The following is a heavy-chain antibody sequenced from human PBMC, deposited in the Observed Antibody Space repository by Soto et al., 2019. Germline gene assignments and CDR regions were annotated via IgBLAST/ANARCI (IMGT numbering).Heavy chain of an antibody. J-gene: IGHJ4*02. CDR1: GYTFTSYA. D-gene: IGHD2-15*01. CDR3: ARGPGGPDAPGDY. Sequence: QVQLVQSGAEVKKPGASVKVSCMASGYTFTSYAMHWVRQAPGQRLEWMGWINAGNGNTKYSQKFQDRVTITRDTSASTAYMELSSLRSEDTAVYYCARGPGGPDAPGDYWGQGTLVTVSS. V-gene: IGHV1-3*01. CDR2: INAGNGNT.